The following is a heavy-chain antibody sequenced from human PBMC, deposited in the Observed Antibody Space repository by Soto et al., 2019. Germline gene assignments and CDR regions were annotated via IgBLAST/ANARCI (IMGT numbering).Heavy chain of an antibody. Sequence: EVQLLESGGGLLQPGGSLRLSCAASGFTFSIYAMSWVRRAPGKGLEWVSAISGSGGSPYYADSVKGRFTVSRDNSKDTVDLQVNGLRVEDTAVYDCARVLGRVAVGWYFDLWGRGTLATVSS. V-gene: IGHV3-23*01. CDR2: ISGSGGSP. CDR3: ARVLGRVAVGWYFDL. J-gene: IGHJ2*01. CDR1: GFTFSIYA. D-gene: IGHD6-19*01.